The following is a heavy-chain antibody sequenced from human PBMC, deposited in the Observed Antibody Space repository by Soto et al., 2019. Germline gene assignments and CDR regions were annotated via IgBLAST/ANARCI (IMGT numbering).Heavy chain of an antibody. CDR1: GYNFTSYA. J-gene: IGHJ6*02. CDR3: ATSDSGYDYHYYYGMDV. CDR2: INAGNGNT. Sequence: QVQLVQSGAEEKKPGASVKVSCKASGYNFTSYAMHWVRQAPGQRLEWMGWINAGNGNTKYSQKFQGRVTITRDTSASTAYMELSSLRSEETAVYYCATSDSGYDYHYYYGMDVWGQGTTVTFSS. D-gene: IGHD5-12*01. V-gene: IGHV1-3*05.